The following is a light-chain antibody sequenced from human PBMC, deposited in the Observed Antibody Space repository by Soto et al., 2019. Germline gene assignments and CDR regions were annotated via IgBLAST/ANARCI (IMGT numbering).Light chain of an antibody. CDR3: QQYNNWPPGVT. CDR2: GAS. V-gene: IGKV3-15*01. Sequence: EIVMTQSPATLSVSPGERATLSCRASQSVSSKLAWYQQKPGQAPRLLIYGASTRATGIPARFSGSGSGTEFTLTISSLQSEDFAVYYCQQYNNWPPGVTFGPGTKVDI. J-gene: IGKJ3*01. CDR1: QSVSSK.